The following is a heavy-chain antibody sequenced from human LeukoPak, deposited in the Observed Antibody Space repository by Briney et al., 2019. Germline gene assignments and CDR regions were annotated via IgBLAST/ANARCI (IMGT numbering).Heavy chain of an antibody. CDR1: GYTFTSYY. V-gene: IGHV1-46*01. CDR2: SNPSGGSI. J-gene: IGHJ4*02. CDR3: ARDRKPYLEALRRGDYFDY. Sequence: ASVKVSCKASGYTFTSYYMHWVRQAPGQGLEWMGKSNPSGGSISYAQKFQGRVTMTRDMSTSTVYMELSSLRSEDTAVYYCARDRKPYLEALRRGDYFDYWGQGTLVTVSS. D-gene: IGHD3-16*01.